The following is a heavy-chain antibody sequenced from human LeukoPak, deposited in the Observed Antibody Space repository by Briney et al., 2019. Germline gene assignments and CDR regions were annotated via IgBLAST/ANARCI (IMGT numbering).Heavy chain of an antibody. CDR2: INHSGST. Sequence: PSETLSLTCGVNGGSFSGYYWNWIRQTPGKGLEWIGEINHSGSTNYNPSLKRRVTISVDTSQKQFSLRLTSVTAADTAVYYCARGRYLTTLGGAAAGFLDSWGQGTLVTVSS. V-gene: IGHV4-34*01. J-gene: IGHJ4*02. CDR1: GGSFSGYY. D-gene: IGHD6-13*01. CDR3: ARGRYLTTLGGAAAGFLDS.